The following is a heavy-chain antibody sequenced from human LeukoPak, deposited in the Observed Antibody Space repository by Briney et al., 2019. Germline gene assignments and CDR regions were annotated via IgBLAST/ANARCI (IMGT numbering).Heavy chain of an antibody. J-gene: IGHJ4*02. CDR2: IYYSGST. CDR1: GASISSGGYY. D-gene: IGHD3-10*01. V-gene: IGHV4-31*03. Sequence: PSETLSLTCTVSGASISSGGYYWSWIRHPPGKGLEWIGYIYYSGSTYYNPSLKSRVSISVDTSKNQFSLKLSSVTAADTAMYYCARYYGSGKKFDYWGQGTLVTVSS. CDR3: ARYYGSGKKFDY.